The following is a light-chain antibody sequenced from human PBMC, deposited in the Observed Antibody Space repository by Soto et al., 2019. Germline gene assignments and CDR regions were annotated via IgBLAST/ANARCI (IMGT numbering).Light chain of an antibody. V-gene: IGLV2-14*01. CDR2: EVS. CDR1: SSDVGGYNY. Sequence: QSALTQPASVSGSPGQSITISCTGTSSDVGGYNYVSWYQQHPGKAPKLMISEVSNRPSGVSNRFSGSKSGNTASLTISGLQAEDKADYYCSSYSSSSTPLVFGTGTKLTVL. CDR3: SSYSSSSTPLV. J-gene: IGLJ1*01.